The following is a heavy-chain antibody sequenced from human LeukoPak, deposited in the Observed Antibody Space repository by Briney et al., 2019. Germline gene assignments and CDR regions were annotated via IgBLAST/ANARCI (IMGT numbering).Heavy chain of an antibody. CDR1: GFTFSSHG. CDR2: ISYDGSNK. CDR3: AKGVAIAARRGPPQH. Sequence: PGGSLRLSCAASGFTFSSHGMHWVRQAPGKGLEWVAVISYDGSNKYYADSVKGRFTISRDNSKNTLYLQMNSLRAEDTAVYYCAKGVAIAARRGPPQHWGQGTLVTVSS. D-gene: IGHD6-6*01. J-gene: IGHJ1*01. V-gene: IGHV3-30*18.